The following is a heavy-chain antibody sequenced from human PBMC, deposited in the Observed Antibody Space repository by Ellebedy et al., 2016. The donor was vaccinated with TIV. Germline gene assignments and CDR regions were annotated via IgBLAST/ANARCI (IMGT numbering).Heavy chain of an antibody. V-gene: IGHV1-18*04. CDR2: ISAYNGNT. J-gene: IGHJ5*02. CDR3: ASRDCSSGDCYSIFDP. D-gene: IGHD3-22*01. CDR1: GYTFTSYG. Sequence: ASVKVSCKASGYTFTSYGISWVRQAPGQGLEWMGWISAYNGNTNYAQNFQGRVTMTRDTSTSTVYMELSGLKSEDTAIYYCASRDCSSGDCYSIFDPWGQGTLVTVSS.